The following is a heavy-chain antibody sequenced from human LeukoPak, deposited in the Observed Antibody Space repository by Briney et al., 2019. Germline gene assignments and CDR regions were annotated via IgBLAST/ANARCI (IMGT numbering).Heavy chain of an antibody. CDR2: IRPDGSNK. V-gene: IGHV3-30*02. D-gene: IGHD3-10*01. Sequence: GGSLRLSCVVSGFTFSIYDMHWVRQAPGKGLEWVAFIRPDGSNKYYADSVKGGFTISRDNSKNTLYVQMNSLRAEDTAVYYCARDSYYGSGRYEVDAFDIWGQGTMVTVSS. CDR1: GFTFSIYD. CDR3: ARDSYYGSGRYEVDAFDI. J-gene: IGHJ3*02.